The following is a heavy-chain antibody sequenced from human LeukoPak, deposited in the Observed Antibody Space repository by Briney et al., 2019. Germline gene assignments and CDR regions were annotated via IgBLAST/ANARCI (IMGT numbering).Heavy chain of an antibody. CDR3: ARFPKWGGTYSYYYYYYYGMDV. J-gene: IGHJ6*02. D-gene: IGHD2-21*01. CDR1: GYTFTSYD. CDR2: MNPNSGNT. Sequence: ASVKVSCKASGYTFTSYDINWVRQATGQGLEWMGWMNPNSGNTGYAQKFQGRVTMTRNTSISTAYMELSSLRSEDTAVYYCARFPKWGGTYSYYYYYYYGMDVWGQGTTVTVSS. V-gene: IGHV1-8*01.